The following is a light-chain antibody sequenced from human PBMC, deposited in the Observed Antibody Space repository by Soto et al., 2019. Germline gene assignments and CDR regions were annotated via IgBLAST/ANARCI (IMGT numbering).Light chain of an antibody. J-gene: IGLJ1*01. CDR1: TSDVGGYNL. CDR3: CSVSGTNTFLHV. Sequence: QSVLTQPASVSGSPGQSITISCSGTTSDVGGYNLVSWYQQHTAKAPKLLIYEGTQRPSGVSSRFSGSKSGNTASLTISGLQAEDEADYYCCSVSGTNTFLHVFGTGTKVTVL. CDR2: EGT. V-gene: IGLV2-23*03.